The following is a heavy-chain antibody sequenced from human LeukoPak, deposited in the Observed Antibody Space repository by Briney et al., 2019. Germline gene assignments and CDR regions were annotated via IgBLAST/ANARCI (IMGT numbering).Heavy chain of an antibody. CDR3: ARDQGIGIVGDGDAFDI. CDR1: GYSISSGYY. V-gene: IGHV4-38-2*02. Sequence: PSETLSLTCTVSGYSISSGYYWGWIRQPPGKGLEWIGSIYHSGSTYYNPSLKSRVTISVDTSKNQFSLKLSSVTAADTAVYYCARDQGIGIVGDGDAFDIWGQGTMVTVSS. CDR2: IYHSGST. D-gene: IGHD1-26*01. J-gene: IGHJ3*02.